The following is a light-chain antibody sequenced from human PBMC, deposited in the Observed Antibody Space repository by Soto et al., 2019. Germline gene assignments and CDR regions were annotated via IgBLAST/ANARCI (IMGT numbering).Light chain of an antibody. CDR2: STN. J-gene: IGLJ2*01. Sequence: QTVVTQEPSFSVSPGETVTLTCALSSASVLTSYYPSWYQQTPGQAPRTLIYSTNIRSSGVPDRFSGSILGNNAAITITGAQADDESDYYCALYVGSGTVVFGGGTKVTVL. V-gene: IGLV8-61*01. CDR1: SASVLTSYY. CDR3: ALYVGSGTVV.